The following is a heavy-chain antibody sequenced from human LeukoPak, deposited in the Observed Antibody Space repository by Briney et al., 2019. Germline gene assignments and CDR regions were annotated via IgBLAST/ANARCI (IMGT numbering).Heavy chain of an antibody. CDR1: GGSISSYY. Sequence: SETLSLTCTVSGGSISSYYWSWIRQPPGKGLEWIGYIYYSRSTNYNPSLKSRVTISVDTSKNQFSLKLSSVTAADTAVYYCARLGLVVPAAKNYYFDYWGQGTLATVSS. CDR2: IYYSRST. J-gene: IGHJ4*02. CDR3: ARLGLVVPAAKNYYFDY. D-gene: IGHD2-2*01. V-gene: IGHV4-59*08.